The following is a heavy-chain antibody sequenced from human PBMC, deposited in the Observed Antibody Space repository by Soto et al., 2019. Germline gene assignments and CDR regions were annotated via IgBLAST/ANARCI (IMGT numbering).Heavy chain of an antibody. J-gene: IGHJ6*02. V-gene: IGHV1-18*01. D-gene: IGHD2-15*01. CDR1: GYTFTSYG. Sequence: GASVKVSCKASGYTFTSYGISWVRQAPGQGLEWMGWISAYNGNTNYAQKLQGRVTMTTDTSTSTAYMELRSLRSDDTAVYYCARVVTPSPYYYYGMDVWGQGTTVTVSS. CDR3: ARVVTPSPYYYYGMDV. CDR2: ISAYNGNT.